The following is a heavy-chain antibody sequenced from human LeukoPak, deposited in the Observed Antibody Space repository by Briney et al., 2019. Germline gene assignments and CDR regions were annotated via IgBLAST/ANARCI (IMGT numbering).Heavy chain of an antibody. CDR2: IKSITDGGTT. Sequence: GGSLRLSCTASGFTFSNAWMSWVRQAPGKGLEWVGRIKSITDGGTTDYAAPVKGRFTISRDDSKNTLYLQMDSLKTGDTAVYYCSPFMSGSYSIYYYYGMDVWGQGTTVTVSS. J-gene: IGHJ6*02. CDR3: SPFMSGSYSIYYYYGMDV. CDR1: GFTFSNAW. V-gene: IGHV3-15*01. D-gene: IGHD1-26*01.